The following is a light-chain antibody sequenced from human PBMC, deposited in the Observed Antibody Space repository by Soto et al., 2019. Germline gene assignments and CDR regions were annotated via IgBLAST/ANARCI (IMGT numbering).Light chain of an antibody. CDR1: QSVSNND. Sequence: IVLTQSQGTLYLSPGERATLSCRTSQSVSNNDLALYQQKPGQAPSLLIYAASRRATGIPDRFSGSGSGTDFPLTISRLENEDFAVYYCQQYGSSTWTFCQGTKVDIK. CDR2: AAS. V-gene: IGKV3-20*01. CDR3: QQYGSSTWT. J-gene: IGKJ1*01.